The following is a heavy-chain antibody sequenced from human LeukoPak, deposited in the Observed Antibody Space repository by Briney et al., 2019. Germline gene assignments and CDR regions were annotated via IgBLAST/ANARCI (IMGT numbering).Heavy chain of an antibody. Sequence: GASVKVSCTNPGYSIAGYYIHWVRQAPGQGREWVGRLNPNYRDTNFAQRLQGRVTMTRDTTITTAFMEVNNLRSDDTAIYYCARGAYDYDAFDIWGQGTLVTVSS. D-gene: IGHD4-11*01. V-gene: IGHV1-2*06. CDR1: GYSIAGYY. CDR3: ARGAYDYDAFDI. CDR2: LNPNYRDT. J-gene: IGHJ3*02.